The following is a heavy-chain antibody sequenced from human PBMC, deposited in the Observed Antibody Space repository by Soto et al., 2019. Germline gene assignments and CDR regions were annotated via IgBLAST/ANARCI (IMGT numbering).Heavy chain of an antibody. D-gene: IGHD2-15*01. CDR3: AKVGEVRCSGGSCYSRHHDAFDI. Sequence: EVQLLESGGGLVQPGGSLRLSCAASGFTFSSYAMSWVRQAPGKGLEWVSAISGSGGSTYYADAVKGRFTISRDNSKNTLYPQMNSLRADDTAVYYCAKVGEVRCSGGSCYSRHHDAFDIWGQGTMVTVSS. J-gene: IGHJ3*02. CDR1: GFTFSSYA. CDR2: ISGSGGST. V-gene: IGHV3-23*01.